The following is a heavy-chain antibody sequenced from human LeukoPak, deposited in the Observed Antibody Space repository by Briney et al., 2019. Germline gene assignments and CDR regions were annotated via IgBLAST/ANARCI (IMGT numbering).Heavy chain of an antibody. CDR3: ARDRTVVTPEAVDI. Sequence: PSETLSLTCAGYGESFSSYFWSWIRQPPGKGLEWIGEINHSGSTNYNASLKSRVTISDTSTNQFSLKELSVSTADTAVHYCARDRTVVTPEAVDIWGQGTKVTVSS. D-gene: IGHD4-23*01. CDR2: INHSGST. CDR1: GESFSSYF. J-gene: IGHJ3*02. V-gene: IGHV4-34*01.